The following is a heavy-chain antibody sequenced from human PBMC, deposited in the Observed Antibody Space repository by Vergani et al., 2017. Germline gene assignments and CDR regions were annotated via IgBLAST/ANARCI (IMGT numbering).Heavy chain of an antibody. CDR1: GGTFSSYA. CDR2: IIPIFGTA. J-gene: IGHJ4*02. Sequence: QVQLVQSGAEVKKPGSSVKVSCKASGGTFSSYAISWVRQAPGQGLEWMGGIIPIFGTANYAQKFQGRVTITADESTSTAYMELSSLRSEDTAVYYCASTTYYYRSGSYIGCDYWGQGTLVTVSS. CDR3: ASTTYYYRSGSYIGCDY. D-gene: IGHD3-10*01. V-gene: IGHV1-69*01.